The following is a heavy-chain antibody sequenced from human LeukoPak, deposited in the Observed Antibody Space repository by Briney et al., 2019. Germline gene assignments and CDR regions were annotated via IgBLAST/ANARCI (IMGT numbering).Heavy chain of an antibody. CDR1: GYTFTSYD. Sequence: GASVKVSCKASGYTFTSYDINWVRQATGQGLEWMGWMNPNSGNTGYAQKFQGRVTMTRNTSISTAYMELSSLRSEGTAVYYCARGDTMIVVDAFDIWGQGTMVTVSS. V-gene: IGHV1-8*01. D-gene: IGHD3-22*01. CDR2: MNPNSGNT. CDR3: ARGDTMIVVDAFDI. J-gene: IGHJ3*02.